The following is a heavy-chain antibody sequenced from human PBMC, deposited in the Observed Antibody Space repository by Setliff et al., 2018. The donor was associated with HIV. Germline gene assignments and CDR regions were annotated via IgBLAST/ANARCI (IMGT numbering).Heavy chain of an antibody. Sequence: ASVKVSCKVYGYTLSGLSIHWVRQAPGQGLEWMGWINPNSGGTNYAQKFQGRVTMTRDTSITTAYMELSSLRSEDTAVYYCARGYDFWSGYYNPYNWFDPWGQGTLVTVSS. CDR2: INPNSGGT. V-gene: IGHV1-2*02. CDR3: ARGYDFWSGYYNPYNWFDP. CDR1: GYTLSGLS. D-gene: IGHD3-3*01. J-gene: IGHJ5*02.